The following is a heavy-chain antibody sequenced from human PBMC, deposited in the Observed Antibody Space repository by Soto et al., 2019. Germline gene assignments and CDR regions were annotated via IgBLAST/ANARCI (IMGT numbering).Heavy chain of an antibody. CDR2: ISGSGGST. V-gene: IGHV3-23*01. J-gene: IGHJ4*02. CDR3: AKDISRMITFGGVIVSPLDY. Sequence: EVQLLESGGGLVQPGGSLRLSCAASRFTFSSYAMSWVRQAPGKGLEWVSAISGSGGSTYYADSVKGRFTISRDNSKNTLYLQMNSLRAEDTAVYYCAKDISRMITFGGVIVSPLDYWGQGTLVTVSS. CDR1: RFTFSSYA. D-gene: IGHD3-16*02.